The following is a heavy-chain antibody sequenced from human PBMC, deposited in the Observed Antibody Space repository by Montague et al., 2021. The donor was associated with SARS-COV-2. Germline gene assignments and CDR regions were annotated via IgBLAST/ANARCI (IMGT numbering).Heavy chain of an antibody. Sequence: SETLSLTCAVYGGSFSGYYWGWIRQPPGKGLEWIGEINHSGSTNYNPSLKSRVTISVDTSKNQFSLKLSSVTAADTAVYYCARGPVDDNCSGGSCYSRYYYGMDVWGQGTTVTVSS. V-gene: IGHV4-34*01. CDR2: INHSGST. D-gene: IGHD2-15*01. CDR3: ARGPVDDNCSGGSCYSRYYYGMDV. CDR1: GGSFSGYY. J-gene: IGHJ6*02.